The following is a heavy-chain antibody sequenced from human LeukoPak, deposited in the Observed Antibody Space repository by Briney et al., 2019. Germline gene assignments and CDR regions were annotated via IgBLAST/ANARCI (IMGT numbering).Heavy chain of an antibody. CDR1: GYNFTNYW. D-gene: IGHD2-2*01. CDR3: ARHYCSSASCFEGYYYYMDV. V-gene: IGHV5-51*01. J-gene: IGHJ6*03. Sequence: ESLKISCKGSGYNFTNYWIGWVRQLPGKGLEWMGIIYPGDSDTRYSPSFQGQVTISADKSISTAYLQWSSLKASDTAIFYCARHYCSSASCFEGYYYYMDVWGKGTTVTVSS. CDR2: IYPGDSDT.